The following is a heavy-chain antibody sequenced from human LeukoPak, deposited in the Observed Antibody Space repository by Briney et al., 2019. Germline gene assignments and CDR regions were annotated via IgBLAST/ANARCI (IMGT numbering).Heavy chain of an antibody. CDR2: ISSSSRTI. V-gene: IGHV3-48*01. CDR1: GFTFSSYS. D-gene: IGHD3-22*01. CDR3: ARDSSGSNYMDV. J-gene: IGHJ6*03. Sequence: PGGSLRLSCAASGFTFSSYSMIWVRQAPGKGRVWFSYISSSSRTIYYADSVKGSFTISRYTAKNSLYLQLNSLRAEATSVYSCARDSSGSNYMDVWGKGTTVTVSS.